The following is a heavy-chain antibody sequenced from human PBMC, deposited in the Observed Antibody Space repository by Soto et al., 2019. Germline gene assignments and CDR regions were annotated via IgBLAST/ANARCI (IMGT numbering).Heavy chain of an antibody. D-gene: IGHD2-8*02. CDR2: ISSSGTTT. CDR3: ARGNTGRPDY. CDR1: GFTFSSYG. Sequence: GSLRLSCAASGFTFSSYGMNWVRQAPGKGLEWVSYISSSGTTTQYADSVKGRFTISRDNARSSMYLQMNSLRDEDTAVYYRARGNTGRPDYWGQGTLVTVSS. V-gene: IGHV3-48*02. J-gene: IGHJ4*02.